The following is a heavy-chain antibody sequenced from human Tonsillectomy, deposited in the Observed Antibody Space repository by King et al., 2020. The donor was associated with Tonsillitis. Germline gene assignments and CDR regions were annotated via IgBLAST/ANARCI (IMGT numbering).Heavy chain of an antibody. CDR3: AKDRRAYVMDV. CDR1: GFTFDDYA. CDR2: ISWNSGSI. V-gene: IGHV3-9*01. J-gene: IGHJ6*02. Sequence: VQLVESGGGLVQPGRSLRLSCAASGFTFDDYAMHWVRQAPGKGLEWVSGISWNSGSIDYADSVKGRFTISRHNAKNSLYLQMNSLRAEDTALYYCAKDRRAYVMDVWGQGTTVTVSS.